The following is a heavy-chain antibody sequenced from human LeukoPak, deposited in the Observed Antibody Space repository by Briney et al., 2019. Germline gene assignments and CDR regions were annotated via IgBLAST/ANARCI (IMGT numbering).Heavy chain of an antibody. D-gene: IGHD5-12*01. CDR2: ISAYNGDT. CDR3: AGEGGFGYDFTGFDY. J-gene: IGHJ4*02. CDR1: GYTFITYG. V-gene: IGHV1-18*01. Sequence: GASVKVSCKASGYTFITYGINWVRQAPGQGLEWMGWISAYNGDTKYALSLQGRLTMTTDTSTRTAYMELGSLGSDDTAVYYCAGEGGFGYDFTGFDYWGQGTLVTVSS.